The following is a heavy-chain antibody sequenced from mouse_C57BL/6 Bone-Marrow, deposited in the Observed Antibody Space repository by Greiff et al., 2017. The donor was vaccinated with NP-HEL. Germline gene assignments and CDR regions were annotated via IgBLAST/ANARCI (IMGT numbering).Heavy chain of an antibody. CDR2: IDPENGDT. V-gene: IGHV14-4*01. Sequence: VQLKESGAELVRPGASVKLSCTASGFNIKDDYMHWVKQRPEQGLEWIGWIDPENGDTEYASKFQGKATITADTSSNTAYLQLSKLTSEDTAVYYCTTWVAWFAYWGQGTLVTVSA. J-gene: IGHJ3*01. CDR1: GFNIKDDY. CDR3: TTWVAWFAY.